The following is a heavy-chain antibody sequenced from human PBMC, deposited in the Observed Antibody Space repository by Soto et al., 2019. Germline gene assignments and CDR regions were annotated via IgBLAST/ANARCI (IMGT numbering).Heavy chain of an antibody. D-gene: IGHD5-18*01. J-gene: IGHJ5*02. CDR3: ARDRGYNYGSAFDP. CDR2: ISSSGNII. Sequence: GGSLRLSCAASGFSFSSYNMNWVRQAPGKGLEWVSYISSSGNIIYYADSVKGRFTISRDNAKNSLYLRMNSLRDEDTAVYYCARDRGYNYGSAFDPWGQGTLVTVSS. CDR1: GFSFSSYN. V-gene: IGHV3-48*02.